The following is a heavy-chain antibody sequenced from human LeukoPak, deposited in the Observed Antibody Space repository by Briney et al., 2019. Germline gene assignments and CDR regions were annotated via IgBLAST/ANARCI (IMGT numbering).Heavy chain of an antibody. CDR3: ARFIAAAGFDY. CDR1: GFTFSSYS. CDR2: ISSSSSYI. J-gene: IGHJ4*02. D-gene: IGHD6-13*01. Sequence: RGSLRLSCTASGFTFSSYSMNWVRQAPGKGLEWVSSISSSSSYIYYADSVKGRFTISRDNAKNSLYLQMNSLRAEDTAVYYCARFIAAAGFDYWGQGTLVTVSS. V-gene: IGHV3-21*01.